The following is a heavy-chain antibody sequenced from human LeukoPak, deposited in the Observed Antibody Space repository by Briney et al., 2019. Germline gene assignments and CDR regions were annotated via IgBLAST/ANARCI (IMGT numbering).Heavy chain of an antibody. CDR1: GFTFSSYW. CDR3: ARRGLGNCFDY. J-gene: IGHJ4*02. V-gene: IGHV3-7*01. CDR2: IKQDGSEK. Sequence: PGGSLRLSCAASGFTFSSYWMSWVRQAPGKGLEWVANIKQDGSEKYYVDSVKGRFTISRDNAKNSLYLQMDSLRAEDTAVFFCARRGLGNCFDYWGQGTLVTVSS.